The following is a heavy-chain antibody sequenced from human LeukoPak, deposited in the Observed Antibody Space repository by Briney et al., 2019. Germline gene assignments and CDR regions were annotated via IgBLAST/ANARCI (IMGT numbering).Heavy chain of an antibody. CDR1: GFLLCRHG. CDR3: AKDRHGDYTSDY. CDR2: TPYHGVRR. J-gene: IGHJ4*02. Sequence: TGGSLRLSCAASGFLLCRHGMQWLRQARGKGLEWVAFTPYHGVRRYYTDSVQGRFTISRNNSKSTLYLEMDRLSSEDTAVYDCAKDRHGDYTSDYWGQGTLVIVSS. V-gene: IGHV3-30*02. D-gene: IGHD4-17*01.